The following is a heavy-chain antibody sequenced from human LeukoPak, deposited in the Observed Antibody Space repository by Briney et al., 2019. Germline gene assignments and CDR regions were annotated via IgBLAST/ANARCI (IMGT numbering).Heavy chain of an antibody. CDR1: GYTFTSYG. D-gene: IGHD6-13*01. Sequence: ASVKVSCKASGYTFTSYGISWVRQAPGQGLEWMGWINPNSGGTNYAQKFQGWVTMTRDTSISTAYMELSRLRSDDTAVYYCVRGGLGAAAGTLDYWGQGTLVTVSS. CDR3: VRGGLGAAAGTLDY. CDR2: INPNSGGT. J-gene: IGHJ4*02. V-gene: IGHV1-2*04.